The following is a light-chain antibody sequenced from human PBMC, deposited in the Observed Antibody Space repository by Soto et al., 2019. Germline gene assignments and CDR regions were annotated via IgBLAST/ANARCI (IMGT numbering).Light chain of an antibody. CDR3: QQYMSYP. Sequence: EIVMTQSPAPMSVSPGDRATLACRASQSVSSYLAWYHQRPGKAPRRLIYDASNRATGIPARFSGRGSGTDFTLTISSIEPEDFGVYYCQQYMSYPFGQGTKVDIK. CDR2: DAS. CDR1: QSVSSY. J-gene: IGKJ1*01. V-gene: IGKV3-11*01.